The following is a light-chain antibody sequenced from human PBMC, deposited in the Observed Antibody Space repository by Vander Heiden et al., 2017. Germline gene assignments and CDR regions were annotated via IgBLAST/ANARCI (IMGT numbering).Light chain of an antibody. CDR3: SSYTSSSTWV. Sequence: QSPLTQPASVSGSPGQSITISCTGTSSYVGGYNYVSWYQQHPGKAPKLMIYDVSNRPSGVSNRFSGSKSGNTASLTISGLQAEDEADYYCSSYTSSSTWVFGGGTKLTVL. V-gene: IGLV2-14*01. CDR1: SSYVGGYNY. J-gene: IGLJ3*02. CDR2: DVS.